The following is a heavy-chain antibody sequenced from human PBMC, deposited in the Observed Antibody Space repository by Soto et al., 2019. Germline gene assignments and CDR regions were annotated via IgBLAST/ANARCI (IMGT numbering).Heavy chain of an antibody. CDR2: LSDTT. D-gene: IGHD3-16*01. Sequence: EVQLLDSGGDLVQPGGSLRLSCAASGFTFNNYDMSWVRQAPGKGLEWVSTLSDTTYYADSVRGRFTISRDTSGSTLYLPMITLGVDDTAVYYCARSLGPSRHFFDHWGQGTLVTVSS. CDR1: GFTFNNYD. CDR3: ARSLGPSRHFFDH. V-gene: IGHV3-23*01. J-gene: IGHJ4*02.